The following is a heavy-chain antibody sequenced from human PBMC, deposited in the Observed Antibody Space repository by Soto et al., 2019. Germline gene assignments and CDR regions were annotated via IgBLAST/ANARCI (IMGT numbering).Heavy chain of an antibody. J-gene: IGHJ4*02. CDR3: ARGAFGAYYFDY. Sequence: EVQLVESGGGLVQPGGSLRLSCAASGFTFSSYWIHWVRQAPGKGLVWVSRIKGDGITTNYADSVKGRVTISRDNATNTRELQVSSLRAEDTALYYCARGAFGAYYFDYWGQGTLVTVSS. D-gene: IGHD3-3*01. CDR1: GFTFSSYW. CDR2: IKGDGITT. V-gene: IGHV3-74*01.